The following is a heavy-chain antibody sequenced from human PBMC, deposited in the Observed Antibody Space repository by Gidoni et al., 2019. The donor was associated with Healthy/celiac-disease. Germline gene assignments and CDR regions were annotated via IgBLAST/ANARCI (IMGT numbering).Heavy chain of an antibody. V-gene: IGHV3-74*01. D-gene: IGHD3-10*01. CDR3: ARSGGESDPRIWFGELFPPDY. CDR1: GFTFSSYW. J-gene: IGHJ4*02. CDR2: INSYGSST. Sequence: EVQLVESGGGLVQPGGSLRLSCAASGFTFSSYWMHWVRQAPGKGLVWVSRINSYGSSTSYADYVEGRFTISRDNAKNTLYLQMNSLRAEETAVYYCARSGGESDPRIWFGELFPPDYWGQGTLVTVSS.